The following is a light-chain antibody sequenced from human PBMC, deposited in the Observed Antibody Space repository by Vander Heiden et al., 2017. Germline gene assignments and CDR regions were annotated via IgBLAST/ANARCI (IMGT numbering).Light chain of an antibody. V-gene: IGKV1-8*01. J-gene: IGKJ2*01. CDR2: AAS. CDR3: QQDDSYPPT. Sequence: AIRLTPSPSSFSASSGARVTITCRASQGISSYLAWYQQKPGKAPKLLIYAASTFQSGVPSRFSGSGSGTDFTLTISCLQSEDFATYYCQQDDSYPPTFGPGTKMEIK. CDR1: QGISSY.